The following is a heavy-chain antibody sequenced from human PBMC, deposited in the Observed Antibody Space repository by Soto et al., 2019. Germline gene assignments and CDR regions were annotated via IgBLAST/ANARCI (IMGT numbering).Heavy chain of an antibody. Sequence: QVQLVQSGAEVKKPGASVKVSCKASGYTLTTYVISWGRQAPGQGLEGWGWISAYNGNTNYAQKLQGRVTMTTDTSTSTAYMELRSLRSDDTAVYYCARDRPRGVATISGDFDYWGQGTLVTVSS. CDR2: ISAYNGNT. J-gene: IGHJ4*02. D-gene: IGHD5-12*01. CDR3: ARDRPRGVATISGDFDY. V-gene: IGHV1-18*01. CDR1: GYTLTTYV.